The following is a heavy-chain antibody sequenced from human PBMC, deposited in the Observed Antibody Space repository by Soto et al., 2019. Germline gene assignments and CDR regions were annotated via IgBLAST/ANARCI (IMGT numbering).Heavy chain of an antibody. J-gene: IGHJ6*02. CDR3: ARDKVEGASYYYYHGMDV. Sequence: ASVKVSCKASGYTFTGYYMHWVRQAPGQGLEWMGWINPNSGGTNYAQKFQGWVTMTRDTSISTAYMELSRLRSDDTAVYYCARDKVEGASYYYYHGMDVWGQGTTVTVSS. CDR2: INPNSGGT. CDR1: GYTFTGYY. V-gene: IGHV1-2*04. D-gene: IGHD1-1*01.